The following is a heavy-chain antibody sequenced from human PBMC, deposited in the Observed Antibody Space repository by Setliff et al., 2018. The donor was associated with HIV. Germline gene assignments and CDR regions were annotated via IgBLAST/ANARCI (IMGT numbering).Heavy chain of an antibody. CDR2: INPGNGNT. D-gene: IGHD4-17*01. CDR1: GYSFATYA. V-gene: IGHV1-3*01. J-gene: IGHJ6*03. CDR3: ARGRGNDYGDYSYYYYMDV. Sequence: GASVKVSCKPSGYSFATYAVLWVRQAPGQRLESMGWINPGNGNTRYSQKFQGRVTISMDASATTLYMELSSLRSEDTAVYYCARGRGNDYGDYSYYYYMDVWGKGTTVTVSS.